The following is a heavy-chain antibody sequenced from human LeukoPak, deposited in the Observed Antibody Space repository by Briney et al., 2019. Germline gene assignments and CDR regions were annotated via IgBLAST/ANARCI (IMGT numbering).Heavy chain of an antibody. CDR1: GGSFSGYY. V-gene: IGHV4-34*01. D-gene: IGHD3-22*01. CDR2: INHNGGT. CDR3: ARRNYDTSPQRN. Sequence: SETLSLTCAISGGSFSGYYWSWIRQPPGKGLEWIGEINHNGGTNPNSSLKSRVSISGDTSKNQFSLKLNSVTAADTAVYYCARRNYDTSPQRNWGQGTLVTVSS. J-gene: IGHJ4*02.